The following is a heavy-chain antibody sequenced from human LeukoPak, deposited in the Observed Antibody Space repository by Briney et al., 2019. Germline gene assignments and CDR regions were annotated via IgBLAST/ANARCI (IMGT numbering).Heavy chain of an antibody. J-gene: IGHJ4*02. Sequence: GGSPRLSCAASGFTFDDYAMHWVRQAPGKGLEWVSGISWNSGSIGYADSVKGRFTISRDNAKNSLYLQMNSLRAEDTALYYCAKDSHYGSGSYYDYWGQGTLVTVSS. D-gene: IGHD3-10*01. CDR1: GFTFDDYA. CDR3: AKDSHYGSGSYYDY. V-gene: IGHV3-9*01. CDR2: ISWNSGSI.